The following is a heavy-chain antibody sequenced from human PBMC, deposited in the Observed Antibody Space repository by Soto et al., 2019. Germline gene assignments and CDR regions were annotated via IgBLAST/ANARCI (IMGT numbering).Heavy chain of an antibody. D-gene: IGHD3-22*01. J-gene: IGHJ5*02. V-gene: IGHV3-30*18. CDR2: ISYDGSNK. CDR3: AKDRLKITMIVRGFDT. CDR1: GFTFSSYG. Sequence: PGGSLRLSCAASGFTFSSYGMHWVRQAPGKGLEWVAVISYDGSNKYYADSVKGRFTISRDNSKNTLYLQMNSLRAEDTAVYYCAKDRLKITMIVRGFDTWGQGTLVTVSS.